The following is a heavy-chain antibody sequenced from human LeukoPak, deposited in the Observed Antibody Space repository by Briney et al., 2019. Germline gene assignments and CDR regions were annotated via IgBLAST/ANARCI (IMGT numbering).Heavy chain of an antibody. CDR1: GYTFTSYG. CDR3: ARVVPGKWFDP. CDR2: ISAYNGNT. D-gene: IGHD6-6*01. Sequence: ASVKVSFTASGYTFTSYGISWVRQAPGQGLEWMGWISAYNGNTNYAQELQGRVTMTTDTSTSTAYMELRSLRSDDTAVYYCARVVPGKWFDPWGQGTLVTVSS. V-gene: IGHV1-18*01. J-gene: IGHJ5*02.